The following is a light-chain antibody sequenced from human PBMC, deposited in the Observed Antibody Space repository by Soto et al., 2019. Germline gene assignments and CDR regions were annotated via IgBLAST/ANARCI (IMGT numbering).Light chain of an antibody. CDR1: SSNIGAGYD. CDR2: EVS. Sequence: QSVLTQPPSVSGAPGQRVTISCTGSSSNIGAGYDVHWYQQHPGKAPKLMIYEVSNRPSGVSNRFSGSKSDNTASLTISGLQAEEEADYYCSSYTSSSTYVFGTGTKVTVL. V-gene: IGLV1-40*01. CDR3: SSYTSSSTYV. J-gene: IGLJ1*01.